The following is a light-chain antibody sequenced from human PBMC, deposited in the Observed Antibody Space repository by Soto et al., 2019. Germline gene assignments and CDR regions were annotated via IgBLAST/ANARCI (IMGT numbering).Light chain of an antibody. CDR3: QQYSSYPET. Sequence: DIQMTQSPSTLSASVGDRVTITCRASQSISSWLAWYQQKPGKAPNLLIYEASRLESAVPSRFSGSASGTEFTLTINSLLPDDFATYFCQQYSSYPETFGQGTKVDIK. CDR2: EAS. CDR1: QSISSW. J-gene: IGKJ1*01. V-gene: IGKV1-5*03.